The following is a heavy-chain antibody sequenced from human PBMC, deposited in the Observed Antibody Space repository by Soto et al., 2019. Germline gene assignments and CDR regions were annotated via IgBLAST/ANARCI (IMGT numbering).Heavy chain of an antibody. CDR3: ATTYSPRIAVAVSGYFYGMDV. CDR2: IIPLFGAV. J-gene: IGHJ6*02. V-gene: IGHV1-69*06. CDR1: GGTFSTYA. Sequence: QVQLVQSGAEVKKPGSSVKVSCKASGGTFSTYAISWLRQAPGQGLEWMGGIIPLFGAVHYAQKFQGRVTITVDKSTSAAYVELSSMRSEDTAVYYCATTYSPRIAVAVSGYFYGMDVWGQVTTVTVSS. D-gene: IGHD6-19*01.